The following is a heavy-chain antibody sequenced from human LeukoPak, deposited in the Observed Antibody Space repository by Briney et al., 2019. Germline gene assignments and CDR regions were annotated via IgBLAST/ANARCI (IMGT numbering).Heavy chain of an antibody. J-gene: IGHJ4*02. CDR1: GFTVSSNH. V-gene: IGHV3-53*05. CDR2: IYSGGST. CDR3: TKDFGYYYGSGSSYYFDY. D-gene: IGHD3-10*01. Sequence: GGSLRLSCAASGFTVSSNHMNWVRQAPGKGLEWVSVIYSGGSTYYADSVKGRFTISRDNSKNTLYLQMNSLRAEDTAVYYCTKDFGYYYGSGSSYYFDYWGQGTLVTVSS.